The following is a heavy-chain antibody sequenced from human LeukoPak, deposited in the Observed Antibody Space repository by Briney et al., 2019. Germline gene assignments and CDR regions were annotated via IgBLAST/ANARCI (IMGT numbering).Heavy chain of an antibody. CDR2: IYYSGST. D-gene: IGHD6-13*01. J-gene: IGHJ5*02. CDR1: GGSISSYY. Sequence: PSETLSLTCTVSGGSISSYYWSWIRQPPGKGLEWIGYIYYSGSTNCNPSLKSRVTISVDTSKNQFSLKLSSVTAADTAVYYCARGIAAAGHWFDPWGQGTLVTVSS. V-gene: IGHV4-59*01. CDR3: ARGIAAAGHWFDP.